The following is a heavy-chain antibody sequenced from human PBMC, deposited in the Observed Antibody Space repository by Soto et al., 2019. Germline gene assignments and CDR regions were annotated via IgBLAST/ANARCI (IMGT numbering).Heavy chain of an antibody. V-gene: IGHV3-48*01. CDR3: GRELEGGLPAY. Sequence: EVQLVESGGGLVQPGGSLRLSCVASGFTLSRYSMNWVRQAPGKGLEWVSYISRSSSTIYYADSVKGRFTISRDNAENSLNLQMTGWGAKEPVVYYCGRELEGGLPAYWGQGTRVTVSS. CDR2: ISRSSSTI. J-gene: IGHJ4*02. CDR1: GFTLSRYS. D-gene: IGHD1-1*01.